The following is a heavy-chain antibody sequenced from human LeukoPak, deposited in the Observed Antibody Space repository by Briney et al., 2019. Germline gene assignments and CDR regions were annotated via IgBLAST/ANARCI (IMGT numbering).Heavy chain of an antibody. Sequence: GGSLRLSCAASGFTVSSNYMSWVRQAPGKGLEWVSYISISGVTIHYADSVKGRFTISRDNAKNSLYLQMNSLRAEDTAVYYCARVSLGEWGSGSYYNDFDYWGQGTLVTVSS. D-gene: IGHD3-10*01. CDR2: ISISGVTI. CDR1: GFTVSSNY. J-gene: IGHJ4*02. CDR3: ARVSLGEWGSGSYYNDFDY. V-gene: IGHV3-11*04.